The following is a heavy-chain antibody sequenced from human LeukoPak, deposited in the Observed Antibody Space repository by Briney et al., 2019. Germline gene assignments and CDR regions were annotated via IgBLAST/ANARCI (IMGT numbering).Heavy chain of an antibody. V-gene: IGHV1-69*13. D-gene: IGHD2-15*01. Sequence: SVKVSCKASGDTFSDYAISWVRQAPGQGLDWMGALRPVFATAKYGQRFQGRVTLIADEPTSTAYMELTGLTSEDTAMYYCARDQYPSEVVVVGGLVYWGQVTLVTVIS. CDR2: LRPVFATA. CDR3: ARDQYPSEVVVVGGLVY. CDR1: GDTFSDYA. J-gene: IGHJ4*02.